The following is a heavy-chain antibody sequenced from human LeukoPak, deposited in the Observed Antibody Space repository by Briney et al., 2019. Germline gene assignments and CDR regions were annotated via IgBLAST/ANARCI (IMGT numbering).Heavy chain of an antibody. CDR3: AKDGDGYYDFWSGYYPNFDY. J-gene: IGHJ4*02. CDR1: GFTFRTYA. V-gene: IGHV3-23*01. CDR2: ISGSGGST. D-gene: IGHD3-3*01. Sequence: PGGSLRLSCAASGFTFRTYAMIWVRQAPGKGLEWVSAISGSGGSTYYADSVKGRFTISRDNSKNTLYLQMNSLRAEDTAVYYCAKDGDGYYDFWSGYYPNFDYWGQGTLVTVSS.